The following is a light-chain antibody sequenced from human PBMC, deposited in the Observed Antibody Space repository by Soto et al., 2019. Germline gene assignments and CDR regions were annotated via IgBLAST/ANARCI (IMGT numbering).Light chain of an antibody. CDR2: HAS. V-gene: IGKV3-11*01. CDR1: QSVSNY. Sequence: EIVLTQSPATLSLSPGERATLSCRASQSVSNYLAWYQQKPGQAPRLLIYHASNRATGIPARFSGSVSGTDFTLTISSLEPEDFAVYYCQQRINWPEFTFGPGTKVEIK. J-gene: IGKJ3*01. CDR3: QQRINWPEFT.